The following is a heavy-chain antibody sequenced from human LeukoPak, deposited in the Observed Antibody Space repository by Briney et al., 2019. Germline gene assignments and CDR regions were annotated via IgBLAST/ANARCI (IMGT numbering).Heavy chain of an antibody. CDR2: IRGNGATT. Sequence: GGSLRLSCAASGITFSSYAMTWVRQAPGKGLEWVAAIRGNGATTDYADSVKGRFIISRDNSKNTLYLQMNSLRAEDTAVYYXXXAYHDSGCLIDYWGQGTLVTVSS. V-gene: IGHV3-23*01. CDR1: GITFSSYA. D-gene: IGHD6-19*01. CDR3: XXAYHDSGCLIDY. J-gene: IGHJ4*02.